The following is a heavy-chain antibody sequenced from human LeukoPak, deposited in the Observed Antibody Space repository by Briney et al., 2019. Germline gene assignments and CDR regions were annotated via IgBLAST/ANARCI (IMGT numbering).Heavy chain of an antibody. D-gene: IGHD6-19*01. CDR1: GFTFSSYS. V-gene: IGHV3-48*04. Sequence: GGSLRLSCAASGFTFSSYSMNWVRQAPGKELEWVSYISSSSSTIYYADSVKGRFTISRDNAKNSLYLQMNSLRAEDTAVYYCARGRYSSGSYYFDYWGQGTLVTVSS. CDR3: ARGRYSSGSYYFDY. J-gene: IGHJ4*02. CDR2: ISSSSSTI.